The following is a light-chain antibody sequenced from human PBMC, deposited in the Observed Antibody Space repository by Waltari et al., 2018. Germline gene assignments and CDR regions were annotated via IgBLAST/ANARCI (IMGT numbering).Light chain of an antibody. CDR2: EVS. J-gene: IGLJ2*01. Sequence: QSALTQPPSASGSPGQAVTISCTGTSSDVGGYNSVSWYQQHPGKAPKLMIYEVSKRPSGVPDRFSGSKSGNTASLTVSGLQAEDEADYYCSSYAGSNNWKVFGGGTKLTVL. V-gene: IGLV2-8*01. CDR3: SSYAGSNNWKV. CDR1: SSDVGGYNS.